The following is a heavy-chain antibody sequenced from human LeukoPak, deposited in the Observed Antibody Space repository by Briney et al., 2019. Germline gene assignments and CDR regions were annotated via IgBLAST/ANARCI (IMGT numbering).Heavy chain of an antibody. Sequence: GGSLRLSCAASGSTFSSYAMSWVRQAPGKGLEWVSAISGSGGSTYYADSVKGRFTVSRDNSKNTLYLQMNSLRAEDTAVYYCAKVGHSSSWYYGYWGQGTLVTVSS. J-gene: IGHJ4*02. CDR1: GSTFSSYA. CDR3: AKVGHSSSWYYGY. V-gene: IGHV3-23*01. CDR2: ISGSGGST. D-gene: IGHD6-13*01.